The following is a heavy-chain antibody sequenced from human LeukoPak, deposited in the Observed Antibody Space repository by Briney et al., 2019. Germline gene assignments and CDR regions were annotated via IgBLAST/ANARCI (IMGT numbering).Heavy chain of an antibody. J-gene: IGHJ6*03. CDR3: ARVLAYSSGWYRFYYYYYMDV. D-gene: IGHD6-19*01. Sequence: SETLSLTCAVYGGSFSGYYWSWIRQPPGKGLEWTGEINHSGSTNYNPSLKSRVTISVDTSKNQFSLKLSSVTAADTAVYYCARVLAYSSGWYRFYYYYYMDVWGKGTTVTVSS. CDR1: GGSFSGYY. CDR2: INHSGST. V-gene: IGHV4-34*01.